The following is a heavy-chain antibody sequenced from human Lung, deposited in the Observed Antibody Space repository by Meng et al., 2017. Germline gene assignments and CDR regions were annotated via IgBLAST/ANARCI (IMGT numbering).Heavy chain of an antibody. J-gene: IGHJ2*01. CDR3: ARGQKGYFDL. V-gene: IGHV4-30-4*01. CDR1: GGSISSSNYY. CDR2: IYNSGST. Sequence: QVQLQESGPGRVKPPQTLPLTCPVSGGSISSSNYYWSWIRQPPGKGLEWSGHIYNSGSTYYNPSLKSRITISVDTSKNQFSLKLSSVTAADTAVYYCARGQKGYFDLWGRGTLVTVSS.